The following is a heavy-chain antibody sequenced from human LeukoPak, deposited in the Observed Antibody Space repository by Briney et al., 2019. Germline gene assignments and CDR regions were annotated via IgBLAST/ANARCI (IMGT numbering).Heavy chain of an antibody. CDR1: GFTFSTYW. V-gene: IGHV3-74*01. D-gene: IGHD6-13*01. J-gene: IGHJ6*02. Sequence: GGSLRLSCAASGFTFSTYWMHWVRQAPGKGLVWVSRTNGDGCTTSYADSVKGRFTISRDNARNTLYLQMNSLRAEDTAVYHCASAAAGTRNGMDVWGQGTTVTVSS. CDR3: ASAAAGTRNGMDV. CDR2: TNGDGCTT.